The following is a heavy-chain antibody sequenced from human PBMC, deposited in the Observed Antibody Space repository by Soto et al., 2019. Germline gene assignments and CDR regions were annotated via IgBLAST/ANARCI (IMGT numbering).Heavy chain of an antibody. D-gene: IGHD2-15*01. V-gene: IGHV3-30*18. CDR2: ISHDGSYK. J-gene: IGHJ4*02. Sequence: QVQLVESGGCVVQPGRSLRLSCAASGFTFSAYGMHWVRQAPGRGLEWVAIISHDGSYKAYADSVKGRFTIARDNSKGALYLLLNSLRPDDSALYYCAKDPEGGNDYFDHWGQGTQVTVSS. CDR1: GFTFSAYG. CDR3: AKDPEGGNDYFDH.